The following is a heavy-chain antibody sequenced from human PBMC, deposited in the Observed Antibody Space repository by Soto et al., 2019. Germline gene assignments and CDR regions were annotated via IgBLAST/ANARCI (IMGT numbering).Heavy chain of an antibody. D-gene: IGHD4-17*01. CDR1: GGSISSSSYY. J-gene: IGHJ4*02. CDR3: ARTTTVTKGRYLGY. CDR2: IYYSGST. Sequence: SETLSLTCTVSGGSISSSSYYWGWIRQPPGKGLEWIGSIYYSGSTYYNPSLKSRVTISVDTSKNQFSLKLSSVTAADTAVYYCARTTTVTKGRYLGYWGQGTLVTVSS. V-gene: IGHV4-39*01.